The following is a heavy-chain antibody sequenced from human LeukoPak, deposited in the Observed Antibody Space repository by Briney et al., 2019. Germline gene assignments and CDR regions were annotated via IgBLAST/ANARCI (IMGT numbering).Heavy chain of an antibody. CDR2: ISAYNDNT. D-gene: IGHD2-21*02. Sequence: ASVKVSCKASGYTFSSYGISWVRQAPGQGLEWMGWISAYNDNTNYAQKLQGRVILTTDTSTSTAYMELRSLRSEDTAVYYCARDGRAYCGGDCPFDYWGQGTLVTVSS. CDR3: ARDGRAYCGGDCPFDY. V-gene: IGHV1-18*01. J-gene: IGHJ4*02. CDR1: GYTFSSYG.